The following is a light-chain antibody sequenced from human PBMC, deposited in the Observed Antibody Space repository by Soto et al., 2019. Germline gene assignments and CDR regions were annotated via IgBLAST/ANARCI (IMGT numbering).Light chain of an antibody. Sequence: QSVLTQPPSASGTPGQGVTISCSGSSSNIGTNTVNWYKQLPGTAPKLLIYSNDLRPSGVPYRFSGSKSGTSASLAISGLQSEDEADYYCEAWDDSRYGAVFGGGTKLTVL. J-gene: IGLJ2*01. CDR2: SND. CDR1: SSNIGTNT. V-gene: IGLV1-44*01. CDR3: EAWDDSRYGAV.